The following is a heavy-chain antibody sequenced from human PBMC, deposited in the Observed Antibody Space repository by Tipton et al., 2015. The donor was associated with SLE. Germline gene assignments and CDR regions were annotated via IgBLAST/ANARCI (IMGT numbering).Heavy chain of an antibody. J-gene: IGHJ4*02. Sequence: TLSLTCTVSGGSISSGSYYWSWIRQPAGKGLEWIGYIYHSGSTYYNPSLKSRVSISVDTSKNQFSLKLSSVTAADTAVYYCARVDCSGGSCYSNYWGQGTLVTVSS. CDR1: GGSISSGSYY. CDR3: ARVDCSGGSCYSNY. CDR2: IYHSGST. D-gene: IGHD2-15*01. V-gene: IGHV4-61*09.